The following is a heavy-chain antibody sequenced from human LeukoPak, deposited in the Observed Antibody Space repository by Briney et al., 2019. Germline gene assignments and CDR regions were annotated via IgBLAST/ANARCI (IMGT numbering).Heavy chain of an antibody. Sequence: GGSLRLSCAASGFTFITYAMNWVRQAPGKGLEWVSAISGTGSSTYYADSVKGRFTISRDNSKNALYLQMNSLRAEDTALYYCARGGTMYYGSGNFDYWGQGTLVTVSS. CDR1: GFTFITYA. J-gene: IGHJ4*02. D-gene: IGHD3-10*01. CDR2: ISGTGSST. CDR3: ARGGTMYYGSGNFDY. V-gene: IGHV3-23*01.